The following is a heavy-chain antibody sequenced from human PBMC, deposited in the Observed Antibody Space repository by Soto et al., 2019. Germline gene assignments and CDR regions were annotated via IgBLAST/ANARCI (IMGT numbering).Heavy chain of an antibody. Sequence: VASVKVSCKSSGGTFSSYSSSWGRQAPGQGLEWMGGIILIFATANYAQKFQRRVTITADESPSTAYMELSSLRYEDTAVYYCASGVSSGYYRFDPWGQGTLVTVSS. V-gene: IGHV1-69*13. CDR3: ASGVSSGYYRFDP. D-gene: IGHD3-22*01. CDR1: GGTFSSYS. J-gene: IGHJ5*02. CDR2: IILIFATA.